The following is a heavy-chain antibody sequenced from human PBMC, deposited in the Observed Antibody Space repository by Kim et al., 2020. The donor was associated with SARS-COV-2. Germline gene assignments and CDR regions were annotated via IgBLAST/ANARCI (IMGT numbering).Heavy chain of an antibody. CDR2: IYYSGST. Sequence: SETLSLTCTVSGGSISSSSYYWGWIRQPPGKGLEWIGSIYYSGSTYYNPSLKSRVTISVDTSKNQFSLKLSSVTAADTAVYYCARGLTGGGLFDYWGQGTLVTVSS. V-gene: IGHV4-39*01. CDR3: ARGLTGGGLFDY. CDR1: GGSISSSSYY. J-gene: IGHJ4*02. D-gene: IGHD2-15*01.